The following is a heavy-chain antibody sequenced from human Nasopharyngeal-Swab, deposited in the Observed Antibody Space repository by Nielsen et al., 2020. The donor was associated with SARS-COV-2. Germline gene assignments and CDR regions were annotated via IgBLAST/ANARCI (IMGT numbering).Heavy chain of an antibody. CDR3: ATDLRYCTNGVCYTEAADAFDI. D-gene: IGHD2-8*01. Sequence: ASVKVSCKVSGYTLTELSMHWVRQAPGKGLEWMGGFDPEDGETIYAQKFQGRVTMTEDTSTDTAYMELSSLRSEDTAVYYCATDLRYCTNGVCYTEAADAFDIWGQGTMVTVSS. CDR1: GYTLTELS. J-gene: IGHJ3*02. V-gene: IGHV1-24*01. CDR2: FDPEDGET.